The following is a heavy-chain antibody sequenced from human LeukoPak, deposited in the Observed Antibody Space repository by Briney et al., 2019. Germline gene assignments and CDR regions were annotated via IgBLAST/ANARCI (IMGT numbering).Heavy chain of an antibody. J-gene: IGHJ4*02. CDR2: INHSGST. Sequence: PSETLSLTCAVYGGSFSGYYWSWIRQPPGKGLEWIGEINHSGSTNYNPSLQSRVTISVDTSKNQFSLKLSSVTAADTAVYYCARHEYSSGWYVNWGQGTLVTVSS. V-gene: IGHV4-34*01. D-gene: IGHD6-19*01. CDR3: ARHEYSSGWYVN. CDR1: GGSFSGYY.